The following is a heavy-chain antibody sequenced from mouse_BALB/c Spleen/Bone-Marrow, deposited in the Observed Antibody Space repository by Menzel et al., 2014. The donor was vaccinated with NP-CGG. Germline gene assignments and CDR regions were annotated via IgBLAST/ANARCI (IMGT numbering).Heavy chain of an antibody. D-gene: IGHD2-2*01. CDR2: ITNGGNYT. Sequence: EVQRVESGGGLVKPGGSLKLSCTASGFSFNSYGMSWVRQTPEKRLEWVATITNGGNYTYYPDSVKGRFTISRDNVKNNPYLQMRSLRSEDTALYYCVRNYYGYDGYFDYWGQGTTLTVSS. V-gene: IGHV5-9-2*01. CDR3: VRNYYGYDGYFDY. J-gene: IGHJ2*01. CDR1: GFSFNSYG.